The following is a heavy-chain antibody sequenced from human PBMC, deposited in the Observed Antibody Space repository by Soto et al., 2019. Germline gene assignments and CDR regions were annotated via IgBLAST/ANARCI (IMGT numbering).Heavy chain of an antibody. CDR3: ARDPATPNYYYYGMDV. CDR2: ISAYNGNT. V-gene: IGHV1-18*01. J-gene: IGHJ6*02. Sequence: ASVKVSSKASGYTFTSYGISWVRQAPGQGLEWMGWISAYNGNTNYAQKLQGRVTMTTDTSTSTAYMELRSLRSDDTAVYYCARDPATPNYYYYGMDVWGQGTTVTVSS. CDR1: GYTFTSYG.